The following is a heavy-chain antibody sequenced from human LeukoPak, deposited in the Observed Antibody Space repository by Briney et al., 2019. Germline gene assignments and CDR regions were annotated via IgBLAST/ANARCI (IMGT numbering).Heavy chain of an antibody. CDR1: GGSISSYY. J-gene: IGHJ5*02. D-gene: IGHD6-13*01. V-gene: IGHV4-59*01. CDR3: ARAGGSSWYGNWFDP. Sequence: SETLSLTCTVSGGSISSYYWSWIRQPPGKGLEWIGYIYYSGSTNYNPSLKSRITISVDTSKNQFSLNLSSVTAADTAVYYCARAGGSSWYGNWFDPWGQGTLVTVSS. CDR2: IYYSGST.